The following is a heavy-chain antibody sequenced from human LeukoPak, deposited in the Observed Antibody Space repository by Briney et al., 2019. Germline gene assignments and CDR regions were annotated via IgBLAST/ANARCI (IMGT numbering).Heavy chain of an antibody. J-gene: IGHJ4*02. D-gene: IGHD3-22*01. CDR1: GGSISSYY. Sequence: SETLSLTCTVSGGSISSYYWSWIRQPPGKGLEWIGYIYYSGSTNYNPPLKSRVTISVDTSKNQFSLKLSSVTAADTAVYYCARVTHYYDSSGYYWGGPGCYFDYWGQGTLVTVSS. CDR3: ARVTHYYDSSGYYWGGPGCYFDY. CDR2: IYYSGST. V-gene: IGHV4-59*01.